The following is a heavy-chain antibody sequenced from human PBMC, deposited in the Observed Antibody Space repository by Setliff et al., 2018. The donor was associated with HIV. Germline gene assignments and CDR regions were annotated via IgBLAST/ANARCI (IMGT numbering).Heavy chain of an antibody. J-gene: IGHJ4*02. V-gene: IGHV4-4*07. CDR1: GGSISGDF. Sequence: SETLSLTCTVSGGSISGDFWTWIRQPAGEGLEWIGRTHASGTTQCEPSLKNRCSMSIDTSKNQFSLNLSSVTAADTAVYYCARQTATGTSATFDSWGQGSLVTVSS. CDR2: THASGTT. CDR3: ARQTATGTSATFDS. D-gene: IGHD2-21*02.